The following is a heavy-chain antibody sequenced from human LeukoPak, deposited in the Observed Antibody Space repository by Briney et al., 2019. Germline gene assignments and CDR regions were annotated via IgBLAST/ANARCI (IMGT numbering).Heavy chain of an antibody. CDR1: GFSLSTSGMC. CDR3: ARGTYYYDSSGYPLAYFDY. V-gene: IGHV2-70*01. D-gene: IGHD3-22*01. CDR2: IDWDDDK. Sequence: SGPTLVNPTQTLTLTCTFSGFSLSTSGMCVSWIRQPPGKALEWLALIDWDDDKYYSTSLKTRLTISKDTSKNQVVLTMTNMDPVDTATYYCARGTYYYDSSGYPLAYFDYWGQGTLVTVSS. J-gene: IGHJ4*02.